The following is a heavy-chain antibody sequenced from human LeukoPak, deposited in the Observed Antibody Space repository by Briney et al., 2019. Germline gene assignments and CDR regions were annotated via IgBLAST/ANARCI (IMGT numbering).Heavy chain of an antibody. CDR2: INQVGTET. CDR3: AQLLLRGPTA. J-gene: IGHJ4*02. D-gene: IGHD2-15*01. Sequence: GGSLRLSCAVSGFTFTNYYMSWDRQAPGKGLEWVANINQVGTETFYVDSVKGRFTISRDNAKNSLYLQMSSLRAEDTAVYYCAQLLLRGPTAWGQGTLVTVSS. V-gene: IGHV3-7*01. CDR1: GFTFTNYY.